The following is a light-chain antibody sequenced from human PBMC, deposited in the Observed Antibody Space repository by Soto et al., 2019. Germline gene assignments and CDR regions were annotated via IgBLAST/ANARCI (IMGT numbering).Light chain of an antibody. J-gene: IGKJ3*01. CDR2: GAS. CDR1: QYVSSSY. V-gene: IGKV3-20*01. CDR3: QQYATSPFT. Sequence: DIVLTQSPGTLSLSPGERATLSCGASQYVSSSYLAWYQQRAGQAPRLLIYGASSRATGIPDRFTRRGSGTDFTLTLSSLEPEDFAVYYFQQYATSPFTFGPGTKV.